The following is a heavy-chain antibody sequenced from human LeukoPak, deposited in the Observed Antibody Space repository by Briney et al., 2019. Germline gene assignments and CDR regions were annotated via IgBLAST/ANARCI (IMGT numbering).Heavy chain of an antibody. CDR1: GFTFTSSA. Sequence: ASVKVSCKASGFTFTSSAVQWVRQARGQRLEWIGWIVVGSGNTNYAQKFQERVTITRDMSTSTAYMELSSLRSEDTAVYYCAADMGGLRWRREESFDYWGQGTLVTVSS. CDR2: IVVGSGNT. J-gene: IGHJ4*02. V-gene: IGHV1-58*01. CDR3: AADMGGLRWRREESFDY. D-gene: IGHD4-23*01.